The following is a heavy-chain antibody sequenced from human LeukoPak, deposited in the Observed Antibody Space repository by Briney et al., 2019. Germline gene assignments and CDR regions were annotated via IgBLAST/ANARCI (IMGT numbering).Heavy chain of an antibody. CDR1: GGTFSSYA. V-gene: IGHV1-69*04. CDR3: ARKIGPYYDFWSGYYSGDAFDI. CDR2: IIPILGIA. Sequence: SVKVSCKASGGTFSSYAISWVRQAPGQGLEWMGRIIPILGIANYAQKFQGRVTITADKSTSTAYMELSSLRSEDTAVYYCARKIGPYYDFWSGYYSGDAFDIWGQGTMVTVSS. D-gene: IGHD3-3*01. J-gene: IGHJ3*02.